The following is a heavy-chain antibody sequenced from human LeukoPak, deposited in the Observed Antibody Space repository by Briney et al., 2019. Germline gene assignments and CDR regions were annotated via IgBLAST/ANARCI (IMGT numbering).Heavy chain of an antibody. CDR3: ARHTYARPFDS. V-gene: IGHV4-59*08. CDR1: GVSISSSY. CDR2: IYYSGDS. Sequence: SETLSLTCTVSGVSISSSYWSWVRQPPGKGLEWVGYIYYSGDSNYNPSLKRRATISVDTSKSQFSLKVSSVTAADTAIYYCARHTYARPFDSWGQGTPVTVSS. D-gene: IGHD6-6*01. J-gene: IGHJ4*02.